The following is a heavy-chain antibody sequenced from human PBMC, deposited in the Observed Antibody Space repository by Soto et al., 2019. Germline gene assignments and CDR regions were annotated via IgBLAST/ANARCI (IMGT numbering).Heavy chain of an antibody. CDR2: ISYDGSNK. D-gene: IGHD3-3*01. CDR1: GFTFSSYA. V-gene: IGHV3-30-3*01. Sequence: GGSLRLSCAASGFTFSSYAMHWVRQAPGKGLEWVAVISYDGSNKYYADSVKGRFTISRDNSKNTLYLQMNSLRAEDTAVYYCAVEYYDFWSGYSPDYYYYYGMDVWGQGTTVTVSS. J-gene: IGHJ6*02. CDR3: AVEYYDFWSGYSPDYYYYYGMDV.